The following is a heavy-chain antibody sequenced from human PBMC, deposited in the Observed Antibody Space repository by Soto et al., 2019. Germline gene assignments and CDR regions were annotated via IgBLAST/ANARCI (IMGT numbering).Heavy chain of an antibody. CDR2: IYYSGST. CDR1: GGSISSSSYY. Sequence: QLQLQESVPGLVKPSETLSLTCTVSGGSISSSSYYWGWIRQPPGKGLEWIGSIYYSGSTYYNPSLKSRVTISVDTSKNQFSLKLSSVTAADTAVYYCASVRIAVAGNYFDYWGQGTLVTVSS. J-gene: IGHJ4*02. D-gene: IGHD6-19*01. CDR3: ASVRIAVAGNYFDY. V-gene: IGHV4-39*01.